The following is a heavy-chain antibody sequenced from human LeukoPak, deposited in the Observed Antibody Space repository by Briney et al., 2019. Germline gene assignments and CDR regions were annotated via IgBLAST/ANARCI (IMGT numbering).Heavy chain of an antibody. J-gene: IGHJ4*02. Sequence: GGSLRLSCAASGFTFSSYDIHWVRQAPGKGLEWVAVISYDGSNKYYADSVKGRFTISRDNSKNTLYLQMNSLRAEDTAVYYCAKASRADFVVVVAGFEYWGQGTLVTVSS. CDR3: AKASRADFVVVVAGFEY. V-gene: IGHV3-30-3*01. D-gene: IGHD2-15*01. CDR1: GFTFSSYD. CDR2: ISYDGSNK.